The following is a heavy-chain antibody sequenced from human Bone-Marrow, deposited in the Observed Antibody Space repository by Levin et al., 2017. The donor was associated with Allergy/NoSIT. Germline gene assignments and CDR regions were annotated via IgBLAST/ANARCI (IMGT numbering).Heavy chain of an antibody. J-gene: IGHJ4*02. D-gene: IGHD1-14*01. CDR1: GFTFSSYE. Sequence: GGSLRLSCATSGFTFSSYEMNWVRQAPGKYLEWVSYFISDGSTIYYADSLKGRFTISRDNAKNSLYLQMNSLRADDTAVYYCARARKASAFDYWGQGTLVTVSS. V-gene: IGHV3-48*03. CDR2: FISDGSTI. CDR3: ARARKASAFDY.